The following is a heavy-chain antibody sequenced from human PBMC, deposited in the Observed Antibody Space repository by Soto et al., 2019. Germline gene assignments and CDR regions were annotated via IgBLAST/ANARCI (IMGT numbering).Heavy chain of an antibody. V-gene: IGHV4-4*07. CDR3: ARDNNDFWSLYPLAFDF. D-gene: IGHD3-3*01. Sequence: QVQLQESGPGLLRPSETLSLTCTVSGGSLMKYYWSWVRQPAGKGLEWIGRISTNGKIHSTPSLKSRLSMSVDTSKNQISLRWTSVTAADTALYDCARDNNDFWSLYPLAFDFWGRGTLVTVS. CDR2: ISTNGKI. CDR1: GGSLMKYY. J-gene: IGHJ2*01.